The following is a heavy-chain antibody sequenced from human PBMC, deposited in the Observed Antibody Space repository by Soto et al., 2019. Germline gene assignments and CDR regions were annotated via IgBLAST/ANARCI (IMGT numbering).Heavy chain of an antibody. CDR1: GGSISSSNW. Sequence: QVQLQESGPGLVKPSGTLSLTCAVSGGSISSSNWWSWVRQPPGKGLEWIGEIYHSGSTNYNPSLKSRVTISVDKSKKQCGLKLSSVTAADTAVYYCVGAGGLSGSYYRPFDYWGQGTLVTDSS. CDR2: IYHSGST. J-gene: IGHJ4*02. D-gene: IGHD1-26*01. CDR3: VGAGGLSGSYYRPFDY. V-gene: IGHV4-4*02.